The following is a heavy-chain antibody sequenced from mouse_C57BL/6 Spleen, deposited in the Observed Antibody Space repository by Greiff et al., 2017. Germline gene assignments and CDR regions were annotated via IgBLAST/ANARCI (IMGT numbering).Heavy chain of an antibody. CDR3: ARDASYCEGYFDV. Sequence: EVMLVESGGGLVQSGRSLRPSCATSGFTFSDFYMEWVRQAPGKGLEWIAASRNKANDYTTEYSASVKGRFIVSRDTSQSILYLQMNALRAEDTAIYYCARDASYCEGYFDVWGTGTTVTVSS. CDR2: SRNKANDYTT. J-gene: IGHJ1*03. CDR1: GFTFSDFY. V-gene: IGHV7-1*01.